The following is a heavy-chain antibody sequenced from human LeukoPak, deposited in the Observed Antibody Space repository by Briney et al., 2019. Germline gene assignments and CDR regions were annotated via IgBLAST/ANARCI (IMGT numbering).Heavy chain of an antibody. D-gene: IGHD3-3*01. CDR1: GYSFTSNW. V-gene: IGHV5-51*01. J-gene: IGHJ4*02. CDR3: ARHKRSLPYDF. CDR2: IYPSDSDT. Sequence: GESLKISCKGSGYSFTSNWIGWVRQMPGKGLEWMGIIYPSDSDTRYSPSFQGQVTISADKSINTAYLQWSSLKASDTAMYYCARHKRSLPYDFWGQGNPGHRLL.